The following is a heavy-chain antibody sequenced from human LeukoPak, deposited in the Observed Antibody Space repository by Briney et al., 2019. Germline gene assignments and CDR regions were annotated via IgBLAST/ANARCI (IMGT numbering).Heavy chain of an antibody. Sequence: PGGSLRLSCAASGFIFSNYAMHWVRQAPGKGLEWVAVISYDRSNKYYADSVEGRFTISRDNSKNTLFLQMNSLRTEDTAVYYCARDLDSSSWYILWFDPWGQGTLVTVSS. CDR1: GFIFSNYA. V-gene: IGHV3-30-3*01. CDR2: ISYDRSNK. D-gene: IGHD6-13*01. CDR3: ARDLDSSSWYILWFDP. J-gene: IGHJ5*02.